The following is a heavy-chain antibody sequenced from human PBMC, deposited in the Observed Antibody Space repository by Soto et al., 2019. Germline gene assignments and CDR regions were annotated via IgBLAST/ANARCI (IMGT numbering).Heavy chain of an antibody. D-gene: IGHD3-9*01. CDR1: GFTFSSYA. CDR3: ARRALRYFDWTNVDY. CDR2: ISYDGSNK. Sequence: QVQLVESGGGVVQPGRSLRLSCAASGFTFSSYAMHWVRQAPGKGLEWVAVISYDGSNKYYADSVKGRFTISRDNSKNTLYLQMNSLRAEDTAVYYCARRALRYFDWTNVDYWGQGTLVTVSS. J-gene: IGHJ4*02. V-gene: IGHV3-30-3*01.